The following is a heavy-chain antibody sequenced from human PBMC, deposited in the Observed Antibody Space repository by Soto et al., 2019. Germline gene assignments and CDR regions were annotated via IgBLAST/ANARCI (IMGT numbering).Heavy chain of an antibody. CDR1: GDTLTSYG. CDR2: HSGQNGNT. J-gene: IGHJ4*02. CDR3: AVGKDFDY. V-gene: IGHV1-18*04. Sequence: QVQLVQSGPEVIKPGASLNVSCTASGDTLTSYGVTWVRQAPGQGLEWMGFHSGQNGNTNYAQRFQVRVAMTADMSAATAYLQLRTLRSDDTAIYYCAVGKDFDYWGQGTLVIVSS. D-gene: IGHD1-26*01.